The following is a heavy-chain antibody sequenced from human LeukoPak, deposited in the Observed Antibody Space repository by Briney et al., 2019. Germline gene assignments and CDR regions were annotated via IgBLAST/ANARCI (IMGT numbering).Heavy chain of an antibody. D-gene: IGHD3-9*01. CDR1: GGSISSYY. J-gene: IGHJ4*02. Sequence: SETLSLTCTVSGGSISSYYWSWIRQPPGKGLEWIGYIYYSGSTNYNPSLKSRVTISVDTSKNQFSLKLSSVTAADTAVYYCAREGAYYDILTGYYLGYYFDYWGQGTLVTVSS. CDR2: IYYSGST. CDR3: AREGAYYDILTGYYLGYYFDY. V-gene: IGHV4-59*01.